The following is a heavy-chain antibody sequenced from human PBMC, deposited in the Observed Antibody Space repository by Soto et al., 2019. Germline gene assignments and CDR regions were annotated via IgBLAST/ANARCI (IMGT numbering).Heavy chain of an antibody. CDR1: GFSLSTSGVG. CDR3: AHRRPLGGSGWYVMGPFDY. D-gene: IGHD6-19*01. V-gene: IGHV2-5*02. Sequence: QITLKESGPTLVKPTQTLTLTCTFSGFSLSTSGVGVGWIRQPPGKALEWLALIYWDDYKRYSPSLKSRLTITKDTSKNQVVLTMTNMDPVDTATYDCAHRRPLGGSGWYVMGPFDYWGQGTLVTVSS. CDR2: IYWDDYK. J-gene: IGHJ4*02.